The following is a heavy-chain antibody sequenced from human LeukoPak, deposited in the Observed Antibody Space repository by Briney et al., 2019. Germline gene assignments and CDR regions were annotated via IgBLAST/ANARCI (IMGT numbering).Heavy chain of an antibody. CDR2: INPNSGGT. J-gene: IGHJ4*02. CDR1: GYTFTGYY. D-gene: IGHD2-2*01. V-gene: IGHV1-2*02. Sequence: ASVKVSCKASGYTFTGYYMHWVRQAPGQGLEWMGWINPNSGGTNYAQRFQGRVTMTRGTSISTAYMELSRLRSDDTAVYYCARISTRGRGFDYWGQGTLVTVSS. CDR3: ARISTRGRGFDY.